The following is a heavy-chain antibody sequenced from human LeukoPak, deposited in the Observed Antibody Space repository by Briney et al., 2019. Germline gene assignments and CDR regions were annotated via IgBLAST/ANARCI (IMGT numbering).Heavy chain of an antibody. Sequence: SETLSLTCAVSGDSISSGGYWWSWIRQHPGKGPEWIGYISYGGKADYNPSLKSRVAISADTPKNQFSLKLSSTTAADTAVYYCARAPVASPSEFDYWGQGTLVTVSS. CDR3: ARAPVASPSEFDY. J-gene: IGHJ4*02. CDR1: GDSISSGGYW. CDR2: ISYGGKA. V-gene: IGHV4-31*11. D-gene: IGHD4-23*01.